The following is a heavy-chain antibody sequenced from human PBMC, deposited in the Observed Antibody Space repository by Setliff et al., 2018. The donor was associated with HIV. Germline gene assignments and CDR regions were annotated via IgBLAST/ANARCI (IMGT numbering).Heavy chain of an antibody. Sequence: RASVKVSCKASGYSFTSYAITWVRQAPGQGLEWVGWINTNSGTPTYARDFTGRFVFSVDTSVNTAYLQISSLKSGDTGVYYCARGPWVQRWLGYLQNWGQGTQVTVSS. CDR1: GYSFTSYA. D-gene: IGHD5-18*01. CDR2: INTNSGTP. CDR3: ARGPWVQRWLGYLQN. J-gene: IGHJ4*02. V-gene: IGHV7-4-1*02.